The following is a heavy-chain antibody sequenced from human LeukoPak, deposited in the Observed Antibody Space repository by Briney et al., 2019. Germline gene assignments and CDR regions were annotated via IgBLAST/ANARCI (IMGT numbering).Heavy chain of an antibody. J-gene: IGHJ3*02. CDR2: ISYTGTT. CDR1: GGSLNFFY. V-gene: IGHV4-59*01. D-gene: IGHD4-17*01. CDR3: ARDFARNSGDYGNDGFDI. Sequence: PSETLSLTCTVSGGSLNFFYWSWIRQPPGKGLEWIGYISYTGTTYYNPSLKSRVTISLDTSKNHFSLNLGSATAADTAVYYCARDFARNSGDYGNDGFDIRGLGTMVTVSS.